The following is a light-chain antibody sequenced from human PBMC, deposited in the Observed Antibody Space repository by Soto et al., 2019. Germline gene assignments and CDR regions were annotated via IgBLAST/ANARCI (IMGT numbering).Light chain of an antibody. V-gene: IGLV1-44*01. Sequence: QSVLTQPPSASGTPGQRVTISCSGSSSNIGSNTVNWYQQLPGTAPKLLIYSNNQRPSGVPDRFSGSKSGTSASLAISGLQSEDEADYYCAAWDDSLTGWVFGGWTQLTVL. J-gene: IGLJ3*02. CDR3: AAWDDSLTGWV. CDR1: SSNIGSNT. CDR2: SNN.